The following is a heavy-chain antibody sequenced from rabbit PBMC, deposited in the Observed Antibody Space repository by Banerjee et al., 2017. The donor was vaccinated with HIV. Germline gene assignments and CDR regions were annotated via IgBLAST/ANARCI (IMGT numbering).Heavy chain of an antibody. CDR3: ANGNKYNQYGGL. D-gene: IGHD2-1*01. Sequence: QVQLVESGGGLVQPEGSLTLTCKASGFTLRSSDYMCWVRQATGKGLEWIGCIVAGSSGTTYYASWAKGRFTISKTSSTTVTLQMTSLTAADTATYFCANGNKYNQYGGLWGPGTLVTVS. CDR1: GFTLRSSDY. J-gene: IGHJ6*01. CDR2: IVAGSSGTT. V-gene: IGHV1S45*01.